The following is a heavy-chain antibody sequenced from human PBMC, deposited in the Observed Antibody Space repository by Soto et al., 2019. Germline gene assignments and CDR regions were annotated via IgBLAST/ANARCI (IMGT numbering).Heavy chain of an antibody. CDR2: IKSKTDGGTI. Sequence: GGSLRLSCAASGFTFNNAWMNWVRQAPGKGLEWVGRIKSKTDGGTIDYAAPVKGRFTISRDDSKNTLYLQINSLKTEDTAVYYCTTDDSGSYTYFDYWGQGTLVTVSS. CDR3: TTDDSGSYTYFDY. J-gene: IGHJ4*02. V-gene: IGHV3-15*07. D-gene: IGHD1-26*01. CDR1: GFTFNNAW.